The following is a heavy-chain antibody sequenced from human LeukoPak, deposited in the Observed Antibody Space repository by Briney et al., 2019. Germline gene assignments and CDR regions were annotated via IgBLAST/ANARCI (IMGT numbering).Heavy chain of an antibody. Sequence: GGSLRLSCATSGFTFSNYWMSWVRRAPGKGLEWVANIKQDGSETYYVDSVRGRFTISRDNAKKSLYLQMNSLRAEDTAVYYCARDFWGAYRVDYFDYWGQGTLVTVSS. CDR2: IKQDGSET. V-gene: IGHV3-7*01. CDR3: ARDFWGAYRVDYFDY. D-gene: IGHD3-3*01. CDR1: GFTFSNYW. J-gene: IGHJ4*02.